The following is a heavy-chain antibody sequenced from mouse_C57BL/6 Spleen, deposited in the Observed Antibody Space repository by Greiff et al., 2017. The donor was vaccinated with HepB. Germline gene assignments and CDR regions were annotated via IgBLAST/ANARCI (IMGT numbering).Heavy chain of an antibody. CDR3: ARYFGYYVGPGYFDV. D-gene: IGHD2-3*01. CDR2: IDPSDSET. Sequence: VKLQQPGAELVRPGSSVKLSCKASGYTFTSYWMHWVKQRPIQGLEWIGNIDPSDSETHYNQKFKDKATLTVDKSSSTAYMQLSSLTAEDSAVYYCARYFGYYVGPGYFDVWGTGTTVTVSS. CDR1: GYTFTSYW. J-gene: IGHJ1*03. V-gene: IGHV1-52*01.